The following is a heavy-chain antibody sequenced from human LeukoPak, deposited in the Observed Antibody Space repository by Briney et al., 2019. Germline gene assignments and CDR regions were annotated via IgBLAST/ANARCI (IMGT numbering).Heavy chain of an antibody. V-gene: IGHV3-66*02. CDR3: ARMMYGVIAEYYFDY. CDR1: GFTVSGNY. CDR2: IYSGGST. D-gene: IGHD3-16*02. Sequence: GGSLRLSCAASGFTVSGNYMSWVRQAPGKGLEWVSVIYSGGSTYYADSVKGRFTISRDNSKNTLYLQMNSLRAEDTAVYYCARMMYGVIAEYYFDYWGQGTLVTVSS. J-gene: IGHJ4*02.